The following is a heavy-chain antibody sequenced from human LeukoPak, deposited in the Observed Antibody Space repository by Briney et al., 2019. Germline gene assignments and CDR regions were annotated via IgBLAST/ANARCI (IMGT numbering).Heavy chain of an antibody. CDR2: INPSSGGT. J-gene: IGHJ4*02. CDR1: GGTFSSYA. V-gene: IGHV1-46*01. D-gene: IGHD1-26*01. CDR3: ARDFGIVGTTWGYYFDH. Sequence: ASVKVSCKASGGTFSSYAISWVRQAPGQGLEWMGIINPSSGGTSYAQKFQGRVTMTRDTSTSTVYMELSSLRSEDTAVYYCARDFGIVGTTWGYYFDHWGQGTLVTVSS.